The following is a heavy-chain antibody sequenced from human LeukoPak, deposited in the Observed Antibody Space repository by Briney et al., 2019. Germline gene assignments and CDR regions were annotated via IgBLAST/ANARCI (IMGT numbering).Heavy chain of an antibody. J-gene: IGHJ4*02. CDR2: ITGTGGR. Sequence: GGSLRLSCAVSGFTLTNHGVSWVRQAPGKGLEWVSIITGTGGRYYGDSVKGRFILSRDNSKNTLYLQMNSLRADDTAIYYCTKRSDFGDFDYWGQGTLVTVSS. CDR1: GFTLTNHG. V-gene: IGHV3-23*01. D-gene: IGHD4-17*01. CDR3: TKRSDFGDFDY.